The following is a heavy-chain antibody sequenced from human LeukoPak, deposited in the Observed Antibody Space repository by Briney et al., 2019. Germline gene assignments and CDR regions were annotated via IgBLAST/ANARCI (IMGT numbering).Heavy chain of an antibody. J-gene: IGHJ4*02. Sequence: SETLSLTCTVSGGSISSYYWSWIRQPPGKGLEWIGYIYYSGSTNYNPSLKSRVTISVDTSKNQFSLKLSSVTAADTAVYYCARLELGEWGQGTLVTVSS. D-gene: IGHD3-16*01. CDR2: IYYSGST. V-gene: IGHV4-59*08. CDR3: ARLELGE. CDR1: GGSISSYY.